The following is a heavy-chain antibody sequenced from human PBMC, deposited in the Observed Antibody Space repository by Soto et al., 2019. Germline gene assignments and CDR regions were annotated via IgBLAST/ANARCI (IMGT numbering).Heavy chain of an antibody. V-gene: IGHV3-23*01. CDR2: ISGTGSRT. Sequence: PGGSLRLSCAASGFPFINFAMSWVRQSPGKGLEWVSAISGTGSRTWYADSVRGRFTVSRDNSKNTLYLQMNSLRGEDTAVYYCAKFGASGSYFQFDCWGPGTLVTVSS. J-gene: IGHJ4*02. CDR3: AKFGASGSYFQFDC. CDR1: GFPFINFA. D-gene: IGHD3-10*01.